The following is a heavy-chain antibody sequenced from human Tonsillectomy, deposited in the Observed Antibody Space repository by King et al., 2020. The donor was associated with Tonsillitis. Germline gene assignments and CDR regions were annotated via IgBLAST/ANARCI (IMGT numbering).Heavy chain of an antibody. CDR3: ASGYYYDSSGEAWFDP. V-gene: IGHV1-46*03. J-gene: IGHJ5*02. Sequence: QLVQSGPEVKKPGASVKVSCKTSEYAFTKYYMHWVRQAPGQGLEWMGVINPSDGSTSYTQKFQGRVTMTRDTSTSTVYMELNSLRSEDTAVYYCASGYYYDSSGEAWFDPWGQGTLVTVSS. D-gene: IGHD3-22*01. CDR1: EYAFTKYY. CDR2: INPSDGST.